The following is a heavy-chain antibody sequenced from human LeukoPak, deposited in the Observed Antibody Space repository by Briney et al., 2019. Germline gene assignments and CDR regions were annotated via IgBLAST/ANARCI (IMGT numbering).Heavy chain of an antibody. Sequence: ASVKVSCKXSGYTFTSYGISWVRQAPGQGLEWMGWISAYNGNTNYAQKLQGRVTMTTDTSTSTAYMELRSLRSDDTAVYYCARDPGACSGGSCHHFDYWGQGTLVTVSS. CDR3: ARDPGACSGGSCHHFDY. J-gene: IGHJ4*02. V-gene: IGHV1-18*01. CDR1: GYTFTSYG. D-gene: IGHD2-15*01. CDR2: ISAYNGNT.